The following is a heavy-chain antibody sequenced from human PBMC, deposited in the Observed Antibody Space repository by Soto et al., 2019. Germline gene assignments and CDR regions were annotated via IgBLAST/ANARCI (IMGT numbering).Heavy chain of an antibody. CDR3: ARDGYSSGPRGENRHAFDI. Sequence: GGSLRLSCAASGFTFSSYGMHWVRQAPGKGLEWVAVIWYDGSNKYYADSVKGRFTISSDNSKNTLYLQMNSLRAEDTAVYYCARDGYSSGPRGENRHAFDIWGQGTMVTDSS. CDR1: GFTFSSYG. V-gene: IGHV3-33*01. J-gene: IGHJ3*02. CDR2: IWYDGSNK. D-gene: IGHD6-19*01.